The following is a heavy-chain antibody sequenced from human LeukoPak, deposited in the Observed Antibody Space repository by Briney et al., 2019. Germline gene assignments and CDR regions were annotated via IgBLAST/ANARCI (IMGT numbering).Heavy chain of an antibody. CDR3: GRDGVGISTTFDY. D-gene: IGHD6-13*01. Sequence: ASVKVSCTASGYTFTGYYMHWVRQAPGQGLEWMGWINPNSGGTKYAQKFQGRVTMTRDTSISTAYMELSRLRSDDTAVYYCGRDGVGISTTFDYWGQGTLVTVSS. CDR1: GYTFTGYY. V-gene: IGHV1-2*02. J-gene: IGHJ4*02. CDR2: INPNSGGT.